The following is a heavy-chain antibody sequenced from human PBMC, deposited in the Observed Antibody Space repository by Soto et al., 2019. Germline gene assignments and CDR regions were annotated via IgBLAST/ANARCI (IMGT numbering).Heavy chain of an antibody. CDR1: GFTFSSYA. CDR2: MSGAGGSS. Sequence: DVQLLESGGDLVQPGGSLRLSCAASGFTFSSYAMSWVRQAPGKGLEWVSSMSGAGGSSYDADSVEGRFTNSRDNSTNTLYLQMNHLRAEDTALYYCAKGPIFGVENIYDYWGQGTLVTVSS. CDR3: AKGPIFGVENIYDY. V-gene: IGHV3-23*01. J-gene: IGHJ4*02. D-gene: IGHD3-3*01.